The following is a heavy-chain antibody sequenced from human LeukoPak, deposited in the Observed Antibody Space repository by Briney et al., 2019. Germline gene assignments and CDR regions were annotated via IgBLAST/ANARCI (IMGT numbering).Heavy chain of an antibody. CDR3: ARARNYYGSGSYSTFHYFYMDV. CDR1: GGSFSGYY. CDR2: INHSGST. D-gene: IGHD3-10*01. V-gene: IGHV4-34*01. J-gene: IGHJ6*03. Sequence: SETLSLTCAVYGGSFSGYYWSWIRQPPGKGLEWIGEINHSGSTNYNPSLKSRVTISVDTSKSQFSLKLSSVTAADTAVYYCARARNYYGSGSYSTFHYFYMDVWGKGTSVIISS.